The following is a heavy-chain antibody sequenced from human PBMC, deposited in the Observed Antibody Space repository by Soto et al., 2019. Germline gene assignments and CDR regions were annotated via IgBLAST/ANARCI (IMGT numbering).Heavy chain of an antibody. V-gene: IGHV1-69*01. CDR2: IIPIFGTA. D-gene: IGHD3-10*01. Sequence: QVQLVQSGAEVKKPGSSVKVSCKASGGTFSSYAISWVRQAPGQGLEWMGGIIPIFGTANYAQKFQGRVTIAADESTSTNYMELSRLRSDDTAVYYCALHYYGSGSYYPAEYFQHWGQGTLVTVSS. J-gene: IGHJ1*01. CDR3: ALHYYGSGSYYPAEYFQH. CDR1: GGTFSSYA.